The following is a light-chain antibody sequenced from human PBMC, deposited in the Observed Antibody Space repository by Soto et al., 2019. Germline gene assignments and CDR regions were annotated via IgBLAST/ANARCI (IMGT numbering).Light chain of an antibody. V-gene: IGKV3D-20*02. CDR1: QSVSSTY. J-gene: IGKJ1*01. CDR2: GAS. Sequence: IVLTQSPGTLSLSPVERATLSCRASQSVSSTYLAWYQQKPGQAPRLLIYGASTRGTGIPARFSGSGSGTDFTLTISSLEPEDFAVYYCQQRSNWLTWTFGQGTKVDIK. CDR3: QQRSNWLTWT.